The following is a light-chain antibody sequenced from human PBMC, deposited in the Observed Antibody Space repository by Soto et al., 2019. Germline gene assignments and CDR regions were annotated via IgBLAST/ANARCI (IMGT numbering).Light chain of an antibody. CDR3: QQYNSYSWT. J-gene: IGKJ1*01. CDR1: QSISSW. Sequence: IQMTQAPSTLTTSAGDRITIPCRASQSISSWLAWYQQKPGKAPKLLIYKASSLESGVPSRFSGSGSGTEFTLTISSLQPDDFATYYCQQYNSYSWTCGQGTKVDIK. V-gene: IGKV1-5*03. CDR2: KAS.